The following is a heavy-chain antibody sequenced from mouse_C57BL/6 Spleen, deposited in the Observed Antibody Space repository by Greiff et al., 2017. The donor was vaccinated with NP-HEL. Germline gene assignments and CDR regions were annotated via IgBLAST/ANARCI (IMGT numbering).Heavy chain of an antibody. Sequence: EVKLVESEGGLVQPGSSMKLSCTASGFTFSDYYMAWVRQVPEKGLEWVANINYDGSSTYYLDSLKSRFIISRDNAKNILYLQMSSLKSEDTATYYCARGTTVVSFDYWGQGITLTVSS. CDR2: INYDGSST. CDR1: GFTFSDYY. V-gene: IGHV5-16*01. D-gene: IGHD1-1*01. J-gene: IGHJ2*01. CDR3: ARGTTVVSFDY.